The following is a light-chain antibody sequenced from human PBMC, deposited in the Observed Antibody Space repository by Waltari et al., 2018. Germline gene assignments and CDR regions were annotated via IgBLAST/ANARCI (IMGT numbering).Light chain of an antibody. V-gene: IGLV2-11*01. Sequence: QSALTQPRSVSGSPGQSVTISCTGTSSAIGAYDYVSWYQQHPGKPPKRIIYDVTDRPPGVPDRFSGSKSGDTASLTISGLQAEDEADYYCCSYAGSYTYVFGTGTKVTVL. CDR1: SSAIGAYDY. CDR2: DVT. CDR3: CSYAGSYTYV. J-gene: IGLJ1*01.